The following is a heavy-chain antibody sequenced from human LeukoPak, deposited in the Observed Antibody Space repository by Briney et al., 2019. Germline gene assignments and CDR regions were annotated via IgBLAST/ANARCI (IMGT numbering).Heavy chain of an antibody. D-gene: IGHD3-10*01. CDR1: GFNVNNNY. CDR3: ARGVVRDYASDY. J-gene: IGHJ4*02. V-gene: IGHV3-53*01. Sequence: GGSLRLSCAASGFNVNNNYMSWVRQAPGEGLEWVSVIYIGGSTDYADSVKGRFTISRDISKNMLYLQMNSLRAEDTAVYYCARGVVRDYASDYWGQGTLVTVSS. CDR2: IYIGGST.